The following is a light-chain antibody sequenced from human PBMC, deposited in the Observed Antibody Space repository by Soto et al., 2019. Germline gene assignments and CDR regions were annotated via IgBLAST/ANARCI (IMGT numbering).Light chain of an antibody. V-gene: IGLV2-23*01. CDR3: CSYAGRSTVI. CDR1: SGDIGTYYL. CDR2: EGN. J-gene: IGLJ2*01. Sequence: QSALTQPASVSGSPGQSITISCTGTSGDIGTYYLVSWYQQHPGRAPKLIIFEGNKRPSGVSNRFSASKSGNTASLAISGPQAEDEADYHCCSYAGRSTVICGGGTQLTVL.